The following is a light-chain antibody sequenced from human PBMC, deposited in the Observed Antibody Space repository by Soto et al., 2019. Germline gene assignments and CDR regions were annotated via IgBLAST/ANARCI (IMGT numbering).Light chain of an antibody. Sequence: EIVMTQSPATLSVSPGERATLSCRASQTIAGNLAWYQQQPGQAPRLLIYAASTRAPGIPAKFSGSGSGTDFTLTISSLQSEDFAVYYCHQYNNWPPGTFGQGTKVEIK. V-gene: IGKV3-15*01. CDR2: AAS. CDR3: HQYNNWPPGT. CDR1: QTIAGN. J-gene: IGKJ1*01.